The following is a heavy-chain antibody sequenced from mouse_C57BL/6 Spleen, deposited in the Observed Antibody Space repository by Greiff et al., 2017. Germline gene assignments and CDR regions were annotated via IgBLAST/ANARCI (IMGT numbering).Heavy chain of an antibody. CDR3: ARDGSSYRYFDV. CDR1: GYAFSSYW. CDR2: LYPGDGDT. V-gene: IGHV1-80*01. J-gene: IGHJ1*03. D-gene: IGHD1-1*01. Sequence: QVQLQQSGAELVKPGASVKISCKASGYAFSSYWMNWVKQRPGKGLEWIGQLYPGDGDTNYNGKFKGKATLTADKSSSTAYMQLSSLTSEDSAVYFCARDGSSYRYFDVWGTGTTVTVSS.